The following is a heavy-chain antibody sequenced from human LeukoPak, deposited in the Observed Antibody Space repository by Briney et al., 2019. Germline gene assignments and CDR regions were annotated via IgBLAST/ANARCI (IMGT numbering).Heavy chain of an antibody. Sequence: GGSLRLPCAASGFTFSSYSMNWVRQAPAKGLAWVSSISSSSSYIYYADSVKGRFTISRDNAKNSLYLQMNSLRAEDTALYYCASVDYYGSGNYYNDVDYWGQGTLVTVSS. CDR2: ISSSSSYI. D-gene: IGHD3-10*01. V-gene: IGHV3-21*01. J-gene: IGHJ4*02. CDR3: ASVDYYGSGNYYNDVDY. CDR1: GFTFSSYS.